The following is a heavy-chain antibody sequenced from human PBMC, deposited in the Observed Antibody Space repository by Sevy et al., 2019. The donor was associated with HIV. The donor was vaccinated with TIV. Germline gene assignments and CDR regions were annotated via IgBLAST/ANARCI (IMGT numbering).Heavy chain of an antibody. CDR3: ARDLDYCGSGSGGFDY. CDR2: ISYDGSNK. D-gene: IGHD3-10*01. J-gene: IGHJ4*02. V-gene: IGHV3-30*04. Sequence: GGSLRLSCAASGFTFSSYAMHWVRQAPGKGLEWVAVISYDGSNKYYADSVKGRFTISRDNSKNTLYLQMNSLGAEDRAVYYCARDLDYCGSGSGGFDYWGQGTLVTVSS. CDR1: GFTFSSYA.